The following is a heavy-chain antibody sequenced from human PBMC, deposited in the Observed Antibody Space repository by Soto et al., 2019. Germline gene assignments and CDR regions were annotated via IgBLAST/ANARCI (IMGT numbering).Heavy chain of an antibody. D-gene: IGHD3-22*01. Sequence: PGGSLRLSCAASGFTFSSYEMNWVRQAPGKGLDXGSYIXXSXSXXXYXXXXKGRFTISRDNAKNSLYLQMNSLRAEDTAVYYCAREHYDRRQFDYWGQGTLVTVSS. CDR3: AREHYDRRQFDY. CDR2: IXXSXSXX. V-gene: IGHV3-48*03. J-gene: IGHJ4*02. CDR1: GFTFSSYE.